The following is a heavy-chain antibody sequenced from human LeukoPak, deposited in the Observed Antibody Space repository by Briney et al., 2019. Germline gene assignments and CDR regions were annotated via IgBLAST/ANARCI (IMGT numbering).Heavy chain of an antibody. CDR1: GGSISSNY. D-gene: IGHD3-22*01. CDR3: ATYRSTSGYVDS. V-gene: IGHV4-59*08. CDR2: IYYSGST. Sequence: SETLSLTCSVSGGSISSNYWSWFRQSPGKGLEWIGYIYYSGSTTYNPSLKSRVTISVDTSKTQFSLKLTSVTAADTAVYYCATYRSTSGYVDSWGQGTLVTVSS. J-gene: IGHJ4*02.